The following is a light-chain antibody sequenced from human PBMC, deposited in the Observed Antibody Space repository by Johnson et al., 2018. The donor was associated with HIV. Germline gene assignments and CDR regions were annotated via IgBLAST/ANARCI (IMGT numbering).Light chain of an antibody. J-gene: IGLJ1*01. V-gene: IGLV1-51*01. CDR2: DNN. CDR1: TSNIGNNY. Sequence: QSVLTQPPSVSAPSGQKVTISCSGSTSNIGNNYVSWYQQLPGTAPKLLIYDNNKRPSGIPDRFSGSKSGTSATLGVTGLQTGDEADYYCGTWDSSLSAYVFGTGTKVTVL. CDR3: GTWDSSLSAYV.